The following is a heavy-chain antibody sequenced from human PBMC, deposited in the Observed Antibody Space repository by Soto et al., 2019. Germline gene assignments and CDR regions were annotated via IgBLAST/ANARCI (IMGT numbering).Heavy chain of an antibody. CDR3: ARDLGLLKSMFDY. CDR1: GFSFNSFN. Sequence: KSGGSLRLSCLASGFSFNSFNMNWIRRAPGRGLEWVASISVSGDNIYYGDPMQGRFTISRDNSKRSVFLDLNSLRVEDTAVYYCARDLGLLKSMFDYWGQGTRVTVSS. CDR2: ISVSGDNI. J-gene: IGHJ4*02. D-gene: IGHD2-8*01. V-gene: IGHV3-21*01.